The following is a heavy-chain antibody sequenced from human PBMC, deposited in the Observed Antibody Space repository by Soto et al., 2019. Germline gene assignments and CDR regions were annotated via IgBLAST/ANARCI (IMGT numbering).Heavy chain of an antibody. J-gene: IGHJ5*02. Sequence: TLYRSLGVWGASLRGADYYGRWIRKSPWKALQWICYIHYTGSTDYNPSIESRATISLDTSNHQFSLNLTAVTAADTAAYYCSEAEGSLSPWGTWAQGALVTASS. CDR3: SEAEGSLSPWGT. V-gene: IGHV4-30-4*01. CDR2: IHYTGST. D-gene: IGHD2-15*01. CDR1: GASLRGADYY.